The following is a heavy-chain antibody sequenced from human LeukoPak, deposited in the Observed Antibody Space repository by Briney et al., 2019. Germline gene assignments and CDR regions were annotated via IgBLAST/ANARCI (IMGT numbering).Heavy chain of an antibody. CDR3: ARDRKGIAGAYYYYYMDV. Sequence: GGSLRLSCAASGFTFSSYWMSWVRQAPGKGLEWVANIKQDGSEKYCVDSVKGRFTISRDNAKNSLYLQMNSLRAEDTAVYYRARDRKGIAGAYYYYYMDVWGKGTTVTVSS. V-gene: IGHV3-7*01. CDR2: IKQDGSEK. D-gene: IGHD6-13*01. J-gene: IGHJ6*03. CDR1: GFTFSSYW.